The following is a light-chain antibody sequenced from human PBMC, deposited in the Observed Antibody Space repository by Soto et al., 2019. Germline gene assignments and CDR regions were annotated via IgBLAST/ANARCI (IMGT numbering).Light chain of an antibody. Sequence: QSALTQPASVSGSPGQSITISCTGTSSDVGSYNLVSWYQQHPGTAPKLMIYEDNKRASGVSNRFSGSTSGITASLTISVLQAEDEADYYCCSYAGSSTWVLGG. CDR1: SSDVGSYNL. CDR3: CSYAGSSTWV. J-gene: IGLJ3*02. CDR2: EDN. V-gene: IGLV2-23*01.